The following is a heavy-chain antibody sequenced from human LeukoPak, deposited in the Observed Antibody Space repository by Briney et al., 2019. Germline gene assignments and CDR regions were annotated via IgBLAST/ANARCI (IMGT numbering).Heavy chain of an antibody. J-gene: IGHJ4*02. CDR2: IRNDGSNK. CDR3: AKDQGYYYDSSSPSDY. D-gene: IGHD3-22*01. Sequence: PGGSLRLSCAASGFTFSSHGMHGLRQAPGKGLEWVAFIRNDGSNKYYADSVKGRYTISRDNSKNTLYLQMNSLRAEDTAVYYCAKDQGYYYDSSSPSDYWGQGTLVTVSS. CDR1: GFTFSSHG. V-gene: IGHV3-30*02.